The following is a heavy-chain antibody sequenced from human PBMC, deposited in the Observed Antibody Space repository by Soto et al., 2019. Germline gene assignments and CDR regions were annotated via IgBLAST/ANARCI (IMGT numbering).Heavy chain of an antibody. CDR1: GFIFSNYA. V-gene: IGHV3-23*01. D-gene: IGHD3-22*01. J-gene: IGHJ4*02. Sequence: PGGSLRLSCAASGFIFSNYAMNWVRQAPGKGLEWVSAISGSGANTHYGDSVEGRFTISRDNSKNTVSLHINSLRAEDTALYYCAKSQYYETSGNFDYWGQGTLVTVSS. CDR2: ISGSGANT. CDR3: AKSQYYETSGNFDY.